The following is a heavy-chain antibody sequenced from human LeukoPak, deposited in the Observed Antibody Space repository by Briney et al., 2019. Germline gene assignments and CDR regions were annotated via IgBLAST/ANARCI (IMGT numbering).Heavy chain of an antibody. Sequence: SGTLSLTCTVSGGSVTSASHYWAWIRQPPGKGLEWIGSIHYSGSTYYSPSLKRRLTISGDTSKSQFSLKLTFVTDADTAVYYCTRHHDYGDKIDYWGQGTLVTVSS. CDR3: TRHHDYGDKIDY. CDR2: IHYSGST. V-gene: IGHV4-39*01. J-gene: IGHJ4*02. CDR1: GGSVTSASHY. D-gene: IGHD4-23*01.